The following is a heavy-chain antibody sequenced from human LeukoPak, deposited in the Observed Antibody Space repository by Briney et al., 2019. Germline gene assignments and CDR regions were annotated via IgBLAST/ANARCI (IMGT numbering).Heavy chain of an antibody. CDR3: ARGPVGYSSSWCLDY. CDR2: VNPSGGST. J-gene: IGHJ4*02. Sequence: ASVKVSCKASGYTFTSYYMHWVRQAPGQGLEWMGIVNPSGGSTSYAQKFQGRVTMTRDTSTSTVYMELSSLRSEDTAVYYCARGPVGYSSSWCLDYWGQGTLVTVSS. D-gene: IGHD6-13*01. V-gene: IGHV1-46*01. CDR1: GYTFTSYY.